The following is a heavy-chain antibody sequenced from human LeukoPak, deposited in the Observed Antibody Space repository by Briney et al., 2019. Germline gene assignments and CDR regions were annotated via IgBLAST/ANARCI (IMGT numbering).Heavy chain of an antibody. Sequence: GGSLRLSCAASGFSLANVWLHWIRQAPGKGLEWVGRIKSKIEGGTTDYAAPVRGRFTISRDNSKNTLYLQMNSLRAEDTAVYYCARDDPGFKIAAAGTPDYWGQGTLVTVSS. D-gene: IGHD6-13*01. V-gene: IGHV3-15*07. J-gene: IGHJ4*02. CDR1: GFSLANVW. CDR2: IKSKIEGGTT. CDR3: ARDDPGFKIAAAGTPDY.